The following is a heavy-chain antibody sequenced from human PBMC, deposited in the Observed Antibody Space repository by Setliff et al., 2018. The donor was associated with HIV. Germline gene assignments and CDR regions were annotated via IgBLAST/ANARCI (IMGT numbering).Heavy chain of an antibody. Sequence: SVKVSCKASGGTFSNYAISWVRQAPGQGLEWMGGIIPIFGSTKYAQKFQDRVTITADESTSTADMELSSLRSEDTAVYYCARDDHYYDSGSFYSDWYFDLWVRDTLVT. CDR3: ARDDHYYDSGSFYSDWYFDL. CDR2: IIPIFGST. D-gene: IGHD3-10*01. V-gene: IGHV1-69*13. J-gene: IGHJ2*01. CDR1: GGTFSNYA.